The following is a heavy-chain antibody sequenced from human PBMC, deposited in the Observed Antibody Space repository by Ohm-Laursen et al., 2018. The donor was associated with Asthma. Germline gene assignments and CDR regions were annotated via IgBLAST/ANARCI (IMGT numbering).Heavy chain of an antibody. CDR2: IGHDGHDA. D-gene: IGHD1-26*01. CDR1: GFTFNFFA. CDR3: GKGQWEYDY. J-gene: IGHJ4*02. Sequence: SLRLSCAASGFTFNFFAMSWVRQAPGKGLEWVSGIGHDGHDAYYADSVKGRFSISRDNSKNTVYLQMNSLRAEDTAVYYCGKGQWEYDYWGQGTLVTVPS. V-gene: IGHV3-23*01.